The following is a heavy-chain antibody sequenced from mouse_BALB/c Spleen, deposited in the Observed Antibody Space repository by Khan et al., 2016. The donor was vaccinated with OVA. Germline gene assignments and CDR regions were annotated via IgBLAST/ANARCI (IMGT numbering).Heavy chain of an antibody. V-gene: IGHV5-9*02. J-gene: IGHJ3*01. CDR3: ARQSYYGNHGFTY. D-gene: IGHD2-10*01. CDR1: GFAFSSYD. Sequence: EVELVESGGGLVKPGGSLKLSCAPSGFAFSSYDMSWVRQTPEKRLEWVATISGTGIYTYYPNSVKGRFTISRDNARNTLYLQMSSLRSEDTALYYCARQSYYGNHGFTYWGQGTLVTVSA. CDR2: ISGTGIYT.